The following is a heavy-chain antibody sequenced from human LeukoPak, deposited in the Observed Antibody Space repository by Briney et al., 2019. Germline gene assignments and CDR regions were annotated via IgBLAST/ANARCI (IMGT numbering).Heavy chain of an antibody. V-gene: IGHV4-39*01. CDR3: ARQTGSGLFILP. D-gene: IGHD3/OR15-3a*01. J-gene: IGHJ4*02. Sequence: SETLSLTCTVSGVSISSSNSYWGWIRQPPGKGLEWIGSTYYTGNTYYNASLQSRVTISIDTSKNQISLRLTSVTAPDTAIYYCARQTGSGLFILPGGQGTLVTVSS. CDR2: TYYTGNT. CDR1: GVSISSSNSY.